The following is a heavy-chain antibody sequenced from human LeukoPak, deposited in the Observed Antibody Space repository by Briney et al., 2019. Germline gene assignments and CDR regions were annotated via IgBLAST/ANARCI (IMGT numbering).Heavy chain of an antibody. Sequence: GASVKVSCKVSGYTLTELSMHWVRQAPGKGLEWMGGFDPEDGETIYAQKFQGRVTMTRNTSISTAYMELSSLRSEDTAVYYCARLVVLPPRTGYFDYWGQGTLVTVSS. V-gene: IGHV1-24*01. CDR3: ARLVVLPPRTGYFDY. D-gene: IGHD2-2*01. CDR2: FDPEDGET. CDR1: GYTLTELS. J-gene: IGHJ4*02.